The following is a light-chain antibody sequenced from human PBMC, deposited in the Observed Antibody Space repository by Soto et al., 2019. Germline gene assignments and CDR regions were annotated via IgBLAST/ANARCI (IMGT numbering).Light chain of an antibody. CDR3: CSYADRSYV. CDR1: SSNVGGYDS. J-gene: IGLJ1*01. Sequence: QSALTQPRSVSGSPGQSVTISCTGTSSNVGGYDSVSWYQQRPGKAPELIIFHISQRPSGVPDRFSGSKSGNTASLTISGVQAEDEADYYCCSYADRSYVFGTGTKLTVL. V-gene: IGLV2-11*01. CDR2: HIS.